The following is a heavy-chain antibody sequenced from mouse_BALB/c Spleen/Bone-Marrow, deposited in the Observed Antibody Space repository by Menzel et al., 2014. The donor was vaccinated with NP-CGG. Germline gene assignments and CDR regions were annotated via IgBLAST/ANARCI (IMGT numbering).Heavy chain of an antibody. CDR2: INPRSGRT. J-gene: IGHJ4*01. Sequence: VKLMESGAELVEPGASVKLSCKASGYTFTSYWMYWVIQRPGQGHEWIGEINPRSGRTNYNEKFKSRATLTVDKSSSTAYMQLSSLTSEDSAVYYCARGLYGAMDYWGQGTSVTVSS. D-gene: IGHD1-1*01. CDR1: GYTFTSYW. V-gene: IGHV1S81*02. CDR3: ARGLYGAMDY.